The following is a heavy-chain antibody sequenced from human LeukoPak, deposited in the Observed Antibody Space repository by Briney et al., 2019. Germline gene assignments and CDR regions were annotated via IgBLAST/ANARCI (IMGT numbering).Heavy chain of an antibody. CDR2: IIPIFGIA. V-gene: IGHV1-69*04. J-gene: IGHJ5*02. CDR3: ASGIAVAGRSGVDWFDP. D-gene: IGHD6-19*01. Sequence: SVKVSCEASGGTFSSYAISWVRQAPGQGLEWMGRIIPIFGIANYAQKFQGRVTITADKSTSTAYMELSSLRSEDTAVYYCASGIAVAGRSGVDWFDPWGQGTLVTVSS. CDR1: GGTFSSYA.